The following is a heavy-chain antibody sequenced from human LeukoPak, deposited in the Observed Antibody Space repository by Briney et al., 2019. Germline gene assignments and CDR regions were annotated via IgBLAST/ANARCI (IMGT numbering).Heavy chain of an antibody. CDR2: INHSGST. J-gene: IGHJ4*02. CDR3: ARGDLIVGVHFDY. Sequence: SETLSLTCAVYGGSFSGYYWSWIRQPPGKGLEWIGEINHSGSTNYNPSLKSRVTISVDTSKNQFSLKLSSVTAADTAVYYCARGDLIVGVHFDYWGQGTLVTVSS. CDR1: GGSFSGYY. D-gene: IGHD1-26*01. V-gene: IGHV4-34*01.